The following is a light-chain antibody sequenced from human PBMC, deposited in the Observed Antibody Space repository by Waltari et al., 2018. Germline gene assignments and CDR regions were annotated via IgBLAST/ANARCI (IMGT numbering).Light chain of an antibody. V-gene: IGLV1-40*01. CDR2: GNS. CDR1: SPNIGTGSD. CDR3: QSYDSSLYSPYL. J-gene: IGLJ1*01. Sequence: QSVLTQPPSVSGAPGPRVTISCTGSSPNIGTGSDVHWYQQLPGTAPNPLLYGNSNRPSGVPDRFSVSKSGTSASLAITGLQAEDEADYYCQSYDSSLYSPYLFGTGTKVTVL.